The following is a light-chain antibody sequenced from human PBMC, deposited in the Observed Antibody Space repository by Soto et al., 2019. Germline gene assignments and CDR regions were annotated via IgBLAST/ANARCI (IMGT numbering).Light chain of an antibody. V-gene: IGKV1-12*01. Sequence: DIQMTQSPSSVSASVGDRVTITCRSSEDISTWLAWYQQKPGKAPKLLIYAASSLQSGVPSRFSGSGSGTDFTLTISSLQPEDFAVFYCQQYGSSITFGQGTRLEIK. CDR3: QQYGSSIT. CDR2: AAS. J-gene: IGKJ5*01. CDR1: EDISTW.